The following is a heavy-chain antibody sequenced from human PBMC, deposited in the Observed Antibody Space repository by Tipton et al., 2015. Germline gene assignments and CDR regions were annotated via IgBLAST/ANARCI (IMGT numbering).Heavy chain of an antibody. CDR2: IIPIFGTA. V-gene: IGHV1-69*01. D-gene: IGHD3-16*01. Sequence: QSGPEVKKPGSSVKVSCKTSGVTFTNYIFTWVRQAPGQGLEWMGGIIPIFGTAKYTEKFRGRLTITADESTSTVYMDLRSLRSDDTAVYYCARLRGGGAHNPFDYWGQGTLVTVSS. CDR1: GVTFTNYI. J-gene: IGHJ4*02. CDR3: ARLRGGGAHNPFDY.